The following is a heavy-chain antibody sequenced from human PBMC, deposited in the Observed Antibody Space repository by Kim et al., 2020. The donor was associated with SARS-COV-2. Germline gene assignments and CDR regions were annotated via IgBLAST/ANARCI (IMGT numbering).Heavy chain of an antibody. Sequence: GGSLRLSCAASGFAFSTYAMHWVRQAPGEGLEWVSFISHEGANKWYADSVKGRFAISRDNSKNTLYLQMNSLRADDTAVYFCAREAEEGVEAVAGTRGDAFDIWGQGTMVTVSS. CDR1: GFAFSTYA. CDR3: AREAEEGVEAVAGTRGDAFDI. V-gene: IGHV3-30*09. CDR2: ISHEGANK. J-gene: IGHJ3*02. D-gene: IGHD6-19*01.